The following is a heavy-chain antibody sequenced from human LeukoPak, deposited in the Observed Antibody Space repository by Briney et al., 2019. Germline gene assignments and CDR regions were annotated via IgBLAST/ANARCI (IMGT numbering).Heavy chain of an antibody. CDR1: GGSISSYY. J-gene: IGHJ6*03. CDR3: ASLRFLEWLPMDV. Sequence: SETLSLICTASGGSISSYYWSWIRQPPGKGLEWIGYIYTSGSTNYNPSLKSRVTISVDTSKNQFSLKLSSVTAADTAVYYCASLRFLEWLPMDVWGKGTTVTVSS. V-gene: IGHV4-4*09. D-gene: IGHD3-3*01. CDR2: IYTSGST.